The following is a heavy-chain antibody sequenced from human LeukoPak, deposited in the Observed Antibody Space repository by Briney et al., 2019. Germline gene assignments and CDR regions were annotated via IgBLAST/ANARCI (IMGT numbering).Heavy chain of an antibody. CDR1: GFSFSSYY. CDR3: VRENHGSFDY. D-gene: IGHD1-14*01. V-gene: IGHV3-21*01. CDR2: ISSSSTYI. Sequence: PGGSLGLSCVASGFSFSSYYVNWVRQAPGKGLEWVSCISSSSTYIYYADSVRGRFAISRDNAKNSLYLQMNSLRAEDTAVYYCVRENHGSFDYWGQGSLVTVSS. J-gene: IGHJ4*02.